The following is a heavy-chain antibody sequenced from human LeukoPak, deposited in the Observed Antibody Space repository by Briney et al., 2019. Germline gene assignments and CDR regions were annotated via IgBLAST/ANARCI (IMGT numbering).Heavy chain of an antibody. V-gene: IGHV3-21*01. CDR1: GFTFRSFS. J-gene: IGHJ5*02. CDR2: IDSSTTRI. D-gene: IGHD3-10*01. Sequence: PGGSLRLSCAASGFTFRSFSMNWVRQAPGKGLEWVSAIDSSTTRIYYANSVRGRFTISRDNAKNSLYLQMNSLRAEDTAVYYCARDRKVRGVIIKGRLGFDPWGQGTLVTVSS. CDR3: ARDRKVRGVIIKGRLGFDP.